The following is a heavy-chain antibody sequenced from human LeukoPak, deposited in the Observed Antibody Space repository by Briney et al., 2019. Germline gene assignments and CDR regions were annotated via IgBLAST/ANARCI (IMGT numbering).Heavy chain of an antibody. CDR3: AREEATVTTNSLDY. J-gene: IGHJ4*02. CDR1: GDSVPSNSAA. V-gene: IGHV6-1*01. Sequence: SQTLSPTCAFSGDSVPSNSAAWNWIRQSPSRGLEWLGRTYYRSKWYNDYAVSVKSRVTINPDTSKNQFSLQLNSVTPEDTAVYYCAREEATVTTNSLDYWGQGTLVTVSP. D-gene: IGHD4-17*01. CDR2: TYYRSKWYN.